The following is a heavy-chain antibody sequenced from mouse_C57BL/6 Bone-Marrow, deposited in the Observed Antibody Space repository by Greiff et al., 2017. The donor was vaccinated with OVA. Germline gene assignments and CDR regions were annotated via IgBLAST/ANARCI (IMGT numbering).Heavy chain of an antibody. Sequence: LEESGPELVKPGASVKISCKASGYAFSSSWMNWVKQRPGKGLEWIGRIYPGDGDTNYNGKFKGKATLTADKSSSTAYMQLSSLTSEDSAVYFCARSWGNYEFAYWGQGTLVTVSA. CDR2: IYPGDGDT. D-gene: IGHD2-1*01. J-gene: IGHJ3*01. CDR3: ARSWGNYEFAY. CDR1: GYAFSSSW. V-gene: IGHV1-82*01.